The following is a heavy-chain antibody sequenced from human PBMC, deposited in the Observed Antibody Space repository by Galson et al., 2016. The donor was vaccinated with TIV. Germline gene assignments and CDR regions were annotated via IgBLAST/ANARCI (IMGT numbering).Heavy chain of an antibody. V-gene: IGHV3-7*04. CDR1: GFAFSSYW. Sequence: SLRLSCAASGFAFSSYWMSWVRQAPGKGLEWVANIKQDGSVRYYVDSVKGRFTISRDNAENSLYLQMNSLRAEDTAVYYCARKTVDSWGQGTLVTVSS. D-gene: IGHD2-21*02. CDR3: ARKTVDS. J-gene: IGHJ4*02. CDR2: IKQDGSVR.